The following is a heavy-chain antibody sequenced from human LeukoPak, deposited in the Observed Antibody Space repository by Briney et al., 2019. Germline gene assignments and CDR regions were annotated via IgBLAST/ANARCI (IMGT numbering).Heavy chain of an antibody. CDR3: ARVGASYYYGSGSYDLYNWFDP. V-gene: IGHV4-34*01. CDR1: GGSFSGYY. Sequence: PSETLSLTCAVYGGSFSGYYWSWIRQPPGKGLEWIGEINHSGSTNYNPSLKSRVTISVDTSKKQFSLKQSSVTAADTAVYYCARVGASYYYGSGSYDLYNWFDPWGQGTLVTVSS. J-gene: IGHJ5*02. CDR2: INHSGST. D-gene: IGHD3-10*01.